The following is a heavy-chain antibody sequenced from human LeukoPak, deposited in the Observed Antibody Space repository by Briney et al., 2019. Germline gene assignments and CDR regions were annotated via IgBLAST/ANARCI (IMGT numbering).Heavy chain of an antibody. CDR1: GFTFSSYT. CDR2: ISYDGSNK. V-gene: IGHV3-30-3*01. CDR3: AREGQRNYYFDY. J-gene: IGHJ4*02. Sequence: GGSLRLSCAASGFTFSSYTIHWVRQAPGKGLEWVAIISYDGSNKYYADSVKGRFTISRDNSKNTLYLQMNSLRAEDTAVYYCAREGQRNYYFDYWGQGTLVTVSS. D-gene: IGHD1-7*01.